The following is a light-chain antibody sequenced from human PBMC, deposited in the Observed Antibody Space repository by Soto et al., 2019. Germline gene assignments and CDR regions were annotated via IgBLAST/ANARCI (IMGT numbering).Light chain of an antibody. V-gene: IGKV1-5*01. J-gene: IGKJ1*01. CDR2: DAS. CDR3: QQYNTYAQP. Sequence: DIQMTQSPSTLSASVGDRVTITCRASQSISTWLAWYQQRPGKAPKLLIFDASSLESGVPSRFSGSGSGTEFTLTISSLQSDDFATYFCQQYNTYAQPFGQGTKVDIK. CDR1: QSISTW.